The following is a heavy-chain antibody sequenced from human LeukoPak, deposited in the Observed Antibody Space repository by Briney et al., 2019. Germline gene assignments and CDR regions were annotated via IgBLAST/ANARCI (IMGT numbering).Heavy chain of an antibody. CDR1: GFTFSSYW. J-gene: IGHJ6*02. Sequence: GGSLRLSCAASGFTFSSYWMSWVRQAPGKGLEWVANIKQDGSEKYYVDSVKGRFTISRDNAKNSLYLQMNSLRAEDTAVYYCARDPRRSSSWLSYYYGMDVWGQGTTVTVS. D-gene: IGHD6-13*01. V-gene: IGHV3-7*01. CDR2: IKQDGSEK. CDR3: ARDPRRSSSWLSYYYGMDV.